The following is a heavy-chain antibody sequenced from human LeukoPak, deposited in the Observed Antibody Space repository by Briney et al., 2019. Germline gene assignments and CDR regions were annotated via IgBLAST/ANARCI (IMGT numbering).Heavy chain of an antibody. Sequence: ASVKVSCKASGYTFTSYYMHWVRQAPGQGLEWMGIINPSGGSTSYAQKFQGRVTMTRDTSTSTVYMELSSLRSEDTAVYYCARETRQLGGYYYYYMDVWGKGTTVTVSS. CDR3: ARETRQLGGYYYYYMDV. V-gene: IGHV1-46*01. CDR1: GYTFTSYY. CDR2: INPSGGST. D-gene: IGHD6-13*01. J-gene: IGHJ6*03.